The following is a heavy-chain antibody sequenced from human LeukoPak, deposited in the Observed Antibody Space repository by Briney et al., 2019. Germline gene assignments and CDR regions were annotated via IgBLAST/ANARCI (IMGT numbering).Heavy chain of an antibody. CDR1: GYTFTSYA. CDR2: INAGNGNT. Sequence: GASVKVSCKASGYTFTSYAMHWVRQAPGQRLEWMGWINAGNGNTKYSQKFQGRVTITRDTSASTPSMELSSLRSEDTAVYYRARDRRSNYYDSSAPGSYWGQGTLVTVSS. CDR3: ARDRRSNYYDSSAPGSY. D-gene: IGHD3-22*01. J-gene: IGHJ4*02. V-gene: IGHV1-3*01.